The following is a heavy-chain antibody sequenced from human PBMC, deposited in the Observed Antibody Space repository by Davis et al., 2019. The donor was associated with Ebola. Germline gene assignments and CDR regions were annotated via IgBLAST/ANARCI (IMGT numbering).Heavy chain of an antibody. CDR3: ARHFSWIQLYYYMDV. Sequence: GESLKIPGKGSGKSFPRYWISGVRQMPGKGLEWMGRVDPSDSYTNYSPSFQGHVTISADKSISTAYLQWSSLKASDTAMYYCARHFSWIQLYYYMDVWGKGTTVTVSS. J-gene: IGHJ6*03. CDR1: GKSFPRYW. CDR2: VDPSDSYT. D-gene: IGHD5-18*01. V-gene: IGHV5-10-1*01.